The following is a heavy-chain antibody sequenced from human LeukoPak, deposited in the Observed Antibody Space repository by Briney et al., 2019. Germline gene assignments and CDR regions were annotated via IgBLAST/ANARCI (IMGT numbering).Heavy chain of an antibody. CDR2: ISWDGGST. CDR3: AKDTQGATDY. Sequence: GSLRLSCAASGFTFDDYTMHRVRQAPGKGLEWVSLISWDGGSTYYADSVKGRFTISRDNSKNSLYLQMNSLRTEDTALYYCAKDTQGATDYWGQGTLVTVSS. V-gene: IGHV3-43*01. J-gene: IGHJ4*02. CDR1: GFTFDDYT. D-gene: IGHD4/OR15-4a*01.